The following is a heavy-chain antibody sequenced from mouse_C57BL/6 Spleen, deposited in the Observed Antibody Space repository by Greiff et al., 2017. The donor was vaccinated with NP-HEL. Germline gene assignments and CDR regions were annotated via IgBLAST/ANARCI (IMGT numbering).Heavy chain of an antibody. CDR1: GYTFTSYW. Sequence: VQLQQPGAELVRPGSSVKLCKASGYTFTSYWMHWVKQRPIQGLEWIGNIDPSDSETHYNHKLKDKATLTVDKSSSTAYIQLSGLTSEDSAVYYCERDGGYPWFAYWGQGTLVTVSA. CDR3: ERDGGYPWFAY. D-gene: IGHD2-3*01. J-gene: IGHJ3*01. V-gene: IGHV1-52*01. CDR2: IDPSDSET.